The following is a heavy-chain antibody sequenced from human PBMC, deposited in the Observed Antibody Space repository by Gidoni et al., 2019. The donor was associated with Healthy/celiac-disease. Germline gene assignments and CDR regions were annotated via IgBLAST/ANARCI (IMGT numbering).Heavy chain of an antibody. CDR1: GGTFSSYA. CDR2: IIPIFGTA. D-gene: IGHD3-10*01. Sequence: QVQLVQSGAEVKKPGSSVKVSCKASGGTFSSYASSWVRKAPGQGLEWMGGIIPIFGTATYAQKFQGRVTITADKSTSTAYMELSSLRSEDTAVYYCARVSSYYQLLDSGLPESMYYYMDVWGKGTTVTVSS. CDR3: ARVSSYYQLLDSGLPESMYYYMDV. V-gene: IGHV1-69*06. J-gene: IGHJ6*03.